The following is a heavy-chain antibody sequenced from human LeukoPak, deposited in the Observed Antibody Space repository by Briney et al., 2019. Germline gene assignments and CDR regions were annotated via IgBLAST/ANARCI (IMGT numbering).Heavy chain of an antibody. CDR1: GYSISSGYY. CDR3: ARARGYYMDV. CDR2: IYHSGST. V-gene: IGHV4-38-2*01. J-gene: IGHJ6*03. D-gene: IGHD3-10*01. Sequence: SETLSLTCVVSGYSISSGYYWAWIRQPPGKGLEWIGSIYHSGSTNYNPSLKSRVTISVDTSKNQFSLNLNSVTAADTAVYYCARARGYYMDVWGKGTTVTVSS.